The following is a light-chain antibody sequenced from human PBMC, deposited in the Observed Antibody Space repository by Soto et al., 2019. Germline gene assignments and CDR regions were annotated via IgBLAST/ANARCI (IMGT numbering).Light chain of an antibody. CDR1: QGISSY. CDR2: AAS. CDR3: QQYYSYPLT. V-gene: IGKV1-8*01. Sequence: VTITCRASQGISSYLAWYQQKPGKAPKLLIYAASTLQSVVPSRFSGSGSVTDFTLTISCLQSEDFATYYCQQYYSYPLTFGQGTRLEIK. J-gene: IGKJ5*01.